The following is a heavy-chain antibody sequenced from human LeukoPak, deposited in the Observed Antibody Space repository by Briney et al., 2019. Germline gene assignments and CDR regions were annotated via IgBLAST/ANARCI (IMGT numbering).Heavy chain of an antibody. V-gene: IGHV4-34*01. CDR3: ARCSIINDAFDI. Sequence: PSETLSLTCAVYGGSFSGYYWSWIRQPPGKGLEWIGEINHSGSTNYNPSLKSRVTISVDTSKNQFSLKLSSVTAADTAVYYCARCSIINDAFDIWGQGTMVTVSS. J-gene: IGHJ3*02. D-gene: IGHD2/OR15-2a*01. CDR1: GGSFSGYY. CDR2: INHSGST.